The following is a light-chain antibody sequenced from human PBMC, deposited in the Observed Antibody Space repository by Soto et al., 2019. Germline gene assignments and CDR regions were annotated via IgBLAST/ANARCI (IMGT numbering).Light chain of an antibody. J-gene: IGLJ2*01. CDR2: EVF. CDR1: SSDVGGYNS. CDR3: CSYTTTSTFV. V-gene: IGLV2-14*03. Sequence: QSALTQPASVSGSPGQSITISCTGTSSDVGGYNSVSWYQPHPGQVPKLMIYEVFRRPSGISDRFSGSKSGNTASLTISGLQAEDEADYYCCSYTTTSTFVFGGGTKLTVL.